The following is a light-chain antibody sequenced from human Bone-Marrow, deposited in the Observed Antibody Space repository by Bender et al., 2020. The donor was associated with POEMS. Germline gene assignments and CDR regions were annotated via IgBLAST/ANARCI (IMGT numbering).Light chain of an antibody. CDR3: CSYAGTYNYV. CDR1: SSDVGNYNY. CDR2: DVT. V-gene: IGLV2-11*01. Sequence: QSALTQPRSVSGSPGQSVTISCTGTSSDVGNYNYVSWYRQPPGKAPKLMIYDVTKRPSGVPDRFSGSKSGNTASLTISGLQAEDEADYYCCSYAGTYNYVFGTGTKVTVL. J-gene: IGLJ1*01.